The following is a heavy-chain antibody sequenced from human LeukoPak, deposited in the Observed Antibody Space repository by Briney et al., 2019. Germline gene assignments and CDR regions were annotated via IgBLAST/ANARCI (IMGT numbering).Heavy chain of an antibody. D-gene: IGHD3-22*01. V-gene: IGHV3-21*01. CDR1: GFTFSRYS. CDR2: ISSSSSYI. J-gene: IGHJ4*02. CDR3: ARWYDYDSKGYSYYFDY. Sequence: PGGSLRLSCAASGFTFSRYSMNWVRQAPGKGLEWVSSISSSSSYIYYADSVKGRFIISRDNAKNSVFLQMNSLRAEDTAMYYCARWYDYDSKGYSYYFDYWGQGTLVTVSS.